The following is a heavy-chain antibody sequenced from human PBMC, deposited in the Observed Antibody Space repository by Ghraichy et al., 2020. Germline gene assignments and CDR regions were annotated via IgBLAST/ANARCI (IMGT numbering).Heavy chain of an antibody. Sequence: SETLSLTCTVSGGSVSSNSYYWSWIRQPPGKGLEWIGYIYYSGSTNSNPSLKSRVSMSVDTSKNQFSLKLTSVTAADTAVYYCVRGGDTTMAAEYFQYWGQGTLVTVSS. CDR1: GGSVSSNSYY. V-gene: IGHV4-61*01. CDR2: IYYSGST. D-gene: IGHD5-18*01. CDR3: VRGGDTTMAAEYFQY. J-gene: IGHJ1*01.